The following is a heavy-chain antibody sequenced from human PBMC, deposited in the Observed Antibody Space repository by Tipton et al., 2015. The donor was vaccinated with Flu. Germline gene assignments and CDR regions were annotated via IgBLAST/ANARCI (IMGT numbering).Heavy chain of an antibody. V-gene: IGHV3-21*01. CDR1: GFTFSSYS. D-gene: IGHD6-6*01. Sequence: SLRLSCAASGFTFSSYSMNWVRQAPGKGLEWVSSISSSSYIYYADSVKGRFTISRDNTKNSLYLQMNSLRAEDTAVYYCARDGEYSSSSGLMEYYYYMDVWGKGTTVTVSS. CDR3: ARDGEYSSSSGLMEYYYYMDV. J-gene: IGHJ6*03. CDR2: ISSSSYI.